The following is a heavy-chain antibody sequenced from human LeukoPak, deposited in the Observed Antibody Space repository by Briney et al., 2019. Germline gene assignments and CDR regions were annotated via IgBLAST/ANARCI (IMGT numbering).Heavy chain of an antibody. D-gene: IGHD2-15*01. Sequence: PSETLSLTCTVSGVSISSHYWSWIRQPPGKGLEWIGYIYYSGSTNYNPSLKSRVTISVDTSKNQFSLKLSSVTAADTAVYYCARYHCSGGTCYHFDYWGQGALVTVSS. CDR3: ARYHCSGGTCYHFDY. V-gene: IGHV4-59*08. J-gene: IGHJ4*02. CDR1: GVSISSHY. CDR2: IYYSGST.